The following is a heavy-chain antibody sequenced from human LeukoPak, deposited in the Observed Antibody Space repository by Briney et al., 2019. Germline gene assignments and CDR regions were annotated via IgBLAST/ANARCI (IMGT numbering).Heavy chain of an antibody. CDR2: ISGSGGST. J-gene: IGHJ4*02. D-gene: IGHD2-2*01. V-gene: IGHV3-23*01. CDR3: AKLYMGVVPAAAGSYFDY. Sequence: GGSLRLSCAASGFTFSSYGMSWVRQAPGKGLEWVSAISGSGGSTYYADSVKGRFTISRDSSKNTLCLQMNSLRAEDTAVYYCAKLYMGVVPAAAGSYFDYWGQGTLVTVSS. CDR1: GFTFSSYG.